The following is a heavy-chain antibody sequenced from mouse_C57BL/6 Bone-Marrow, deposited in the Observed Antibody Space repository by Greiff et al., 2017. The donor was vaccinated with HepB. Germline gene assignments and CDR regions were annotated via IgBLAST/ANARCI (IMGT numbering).Heavy chain of an antibody. V-gene: IGHV2-5*01. D-gene: IGHD1-1*01. Sequence: QVHVKQSGPGLVQPSQSLSITCTVSGFSLTSYGVHWVRQSPGKGLEWLGVIWRGGSTDYNAAFMSRLSITKDNSKSQVFFKMNSLQADDTAIYYCAKNSLLLRYYAMDYWGQGTSVTVSS. J-gene: IGHJ4*01. CDR2: IWRGGST. CDR3: AKNSLLLRYYAMDY. CDR1: GFSLTSYG.